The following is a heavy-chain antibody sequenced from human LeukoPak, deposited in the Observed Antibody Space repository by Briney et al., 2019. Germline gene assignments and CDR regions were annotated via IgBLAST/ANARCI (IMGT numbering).Heavy chain of an antibody. CDR1: GYTFTSYG. Sequence: GASVKVSCKASGYTFTSYGISWVRQAPGQGLEWMGGIIPIFGTANYAQKFQGRVTITTDESTSTAYMELSSLRSEDTAVYYCAGSNSWYYFDYWGQGTLVTVSS. J-gene: IGHJ4*02. D-gene: IGHD6-13*01. CDR2: IIPIFGTA. CDR3: AGSNSWYYFDY. V-gene: IGHV1-69*05.